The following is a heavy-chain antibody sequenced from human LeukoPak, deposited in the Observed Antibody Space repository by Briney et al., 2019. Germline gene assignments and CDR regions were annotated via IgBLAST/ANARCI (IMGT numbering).Heavy chain of an antibody. V-gene: IGHV3-74*01. D-gene: IGHD4-23*01. J-gene: IGHJ4*02. CDR1: GITFSSYW. Sequence: GGSLRLSCAVSGITFSSYWMHWVRQAPGKGLVWVSRINSDGRSTNYADSVKGRFTISRDNVKNTLYLQMNSLRAENTAVYYCARSAYPGNSVIEDWGRGTLVTVSS. CDR2: INSDGRST. CDR3: ARSAYPGNSVIED.